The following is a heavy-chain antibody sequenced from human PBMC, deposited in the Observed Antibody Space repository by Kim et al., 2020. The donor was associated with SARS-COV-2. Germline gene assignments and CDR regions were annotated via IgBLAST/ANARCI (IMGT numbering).Heavy chain of an antibody. CDR1: NDSVSSSVYS. CDR3: ATNTMNNQYSIDL. D-gene: IGHD2-15*01. CDR2: LYYSGNS. V-gene: IGHV4-39*01. J-gene: IGHJ2*01. Sequence: SETLSPTCTVSNDSVSSSVYSWGWVRQPPGEGLEWIGSLYYSGNSYYQSSLKSRVIISVDTSKNQFSLKLTSVTAADTALYYCATNTMNNQYSIDLW.